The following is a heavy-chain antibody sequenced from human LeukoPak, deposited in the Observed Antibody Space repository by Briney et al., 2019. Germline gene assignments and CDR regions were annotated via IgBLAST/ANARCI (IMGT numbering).Heavy chain of an antibody. CDR1: GFPFSSYT. V-gene: IGHV3-21*01. D-gene: IGHD2-2*01. J-gene: IGHJ6*02. Sequence: SGGSLRLSCAASGFPFSSYTMNWVRQAPGKGLEWVSSISSGGNYVYYADSMKGRFTISRDNAKNSLYLQMNSLRAEDTAVYYCARERVVVVPAATKAIGYYYGMDVWGQGTTVTVSS. CDR3: ARERVVVVPAATKAIGYYYGMDV. CDR2: ISSGGNYV.